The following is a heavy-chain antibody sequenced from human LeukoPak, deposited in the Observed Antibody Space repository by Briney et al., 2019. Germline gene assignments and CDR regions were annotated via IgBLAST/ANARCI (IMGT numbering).Heavy chain of an antibody. CDR2: ISYDGSSK. Sequence: PGGSLRLSCAASGFTFSTYAMHWVRQAPGKGLEWVAVISYDGSSKYYADSAKGRFSISRDNSKNTLYLQMSSLRAEDTAIYYCAKELQWHLRSYHFDYWGPGTLVTVSS. D-gene: IGHD6-19*01. V-gene: IGHV3-30*04. CDR1: GFTFSTYA. CDR3: AKELQWHLRSYHFDY. J-gene: IGHJ4*02.